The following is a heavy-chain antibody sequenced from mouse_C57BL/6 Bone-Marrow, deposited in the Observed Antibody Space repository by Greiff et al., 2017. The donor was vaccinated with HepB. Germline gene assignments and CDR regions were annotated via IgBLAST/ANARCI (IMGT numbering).Heavy chain of an antibody. D-gene: IGHD3-3*01. CDR1: GYTFTSYW. Sequence: QVQLQQPGAELVKPGASVKLSCKASGYTFTSYWMHWVKQRPGQGLEWIGMIHPNSGSTNYNEKFKSKATLTVDKSSSTADMQLSSLTSEDSAVYYCARRAGRAMDYWGQGTSVTVSS. J-gene: IGHJ4*01. V-gene: IGHV1-64*01. CDR3: ARRAGRAMDY. CDR2: IHPNSGST.